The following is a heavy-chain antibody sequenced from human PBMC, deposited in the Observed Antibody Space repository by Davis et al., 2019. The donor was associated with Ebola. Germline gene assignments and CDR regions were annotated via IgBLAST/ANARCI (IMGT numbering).Heavy chain of an antibody. V-gene: IGHV3-23*01. J-gene: IGHJ4*02. CDR3: AKLSGGSYSSIDY. CDR1: GFTFSNYA. CDR2: ISGSGDTT. Sequence: GGSLRLSCAASGFTFSNYAMSWVRQAPGKGLEWVSTISGSGDTTYDVASVKGRFTISRDNSRNSLFLQMNSLRDEDTALYYCAKLSGGSYSSIDYWGQGTLVTVSS. D-gene: IGHD2-15*01.